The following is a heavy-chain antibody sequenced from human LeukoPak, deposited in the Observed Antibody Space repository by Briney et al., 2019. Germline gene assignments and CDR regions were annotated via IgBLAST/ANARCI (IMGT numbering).Heavy chain of an antibody. CDR2: ISSSGSTI. D-gene: IGHD1-1*01. CDR1: GFTFSSNP. Sequence: GGSLRLSCAASGFTFSSNPMNWVRQAPGKGLEWVSYISSSGSTIYYADSVKGRFTISRDNAKNSLYLQMNSLRAEDTAVYYCARDSPYGNYYYYYMDVWGKGTTVTVSS. CDR3: ARDSPYGNYYYYYMDV. J-gene: IGHJ6*03. V-gene: IGHV3-48*01.